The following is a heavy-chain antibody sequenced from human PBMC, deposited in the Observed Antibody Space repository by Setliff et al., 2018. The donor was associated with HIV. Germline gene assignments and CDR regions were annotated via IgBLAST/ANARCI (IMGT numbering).Heavy chain of an antibody. V-gene: IGHV4-38-2*01. CDR2: IYYSGSV. D-gene: IGHD3-22*01. J-gene: IGHJ4*02. Sequence: PSETLSLTFAVSSYSISSGYYWSWIRQPPGKALEWIGYIYYSGSVYYNPSLKSRVTISVDTSKNQFSLKLSSVTAADTAVYYCARGLSFYDPGGFDNWGQGTLVTVSS. CDR1: SYSISSGYY. CDR3: ARGLSFYDPGGFDN.